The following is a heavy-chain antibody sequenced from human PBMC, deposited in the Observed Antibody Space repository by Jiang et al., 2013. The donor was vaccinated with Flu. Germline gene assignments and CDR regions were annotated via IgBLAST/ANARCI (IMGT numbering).Heavy chain of an antibody. CDR3: ARAEWELRGVVVYYYGMDV. J-gene: IGHJ6*02. CDR2: IIPIFGTA. D-gene: IGHD1-26*01. CDR1: GGTFSSYA. V-gene: IGHV1-69*01. Sequence: GAEVKKPGSSVKVSCKASGGTFSSYAISWVRQAPGQGLEWMGGIIPIFGTANYAQKFQGRVTITADESTSTAYMELSSLRSEDTAVYYCARAEWELRGVVVYYYGMDVWGQGTTVTVSS.